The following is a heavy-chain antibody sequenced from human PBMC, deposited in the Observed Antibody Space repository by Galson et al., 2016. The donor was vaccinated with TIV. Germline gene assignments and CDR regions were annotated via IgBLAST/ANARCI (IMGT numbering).Heavy chain of an antibody. V-gene: IGHV1-2*02. Sequence: SVKVSCKASGYTFTGYYMHWLRQAPGQGLEWMGWINPNTGDTNYVPKFQGRVAMTRDTSISTAYMELSRLRSDDTAVYYCARDSPYSGSWSFFYFWGQVTLVTVSS. J-gene: IGHJ4*02. D-gene: IGHD6-13*01. CDR2: INPNTGDT. CDR1: GYTFTGYY. CDR3: ARDSPYSGSWSFFYF.